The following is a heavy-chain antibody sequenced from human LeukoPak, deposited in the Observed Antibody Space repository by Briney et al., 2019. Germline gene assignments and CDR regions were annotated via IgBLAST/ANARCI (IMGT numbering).Heavy chain of an antibody. V-gene: IGHV4-4*02. J-gene: IGHJ4*02. CDR2: VHLSGTS. CDR3: ARESGAFSPLGF. D-gene: IGHD1-26*01. CDR1: GGSTLTTNW. Sequence: PSETLSLTCAVSGGSTLTTNWWSWVRQPPGKGLEWIGEVHLSGTSNYNPSLKSRVSMSIDKSKNQLSLKLTSVTAADTAMYYCARESGAFSPLGFWGQGTLVTVSS.